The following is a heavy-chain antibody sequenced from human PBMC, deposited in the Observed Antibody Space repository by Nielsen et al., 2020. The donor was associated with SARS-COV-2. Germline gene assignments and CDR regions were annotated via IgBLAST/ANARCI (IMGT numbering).Heavy chain of an antibody. V-gene: IGHV1-3*01. CDR1: GYTFTSYA. D-gene: IGHD3-9*01. CDR3: ARELRYFDWLTRTSTYNWFDP. Sequence: ASVKVSCKASGYTFTSYAMHWVRQAPGQRLEWMGWINAGNGNTKYSQKFQGRVTITRDTSASTAYMELSSLRSEDTAVYYCARELRYFDWLTRTSTYNWFDPWGQGTLVTVSS. J-gene: IGHJ5*02. CDR2: INAGNGNT.